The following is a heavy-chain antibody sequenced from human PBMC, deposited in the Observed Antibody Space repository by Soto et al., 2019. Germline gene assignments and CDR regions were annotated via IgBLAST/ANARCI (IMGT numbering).Heavy chain of an antibody. D-gene: IGHD3-9*01. CDR2: ISSSSSYI. CDR1: GFTFSSYS. J-gene: IGHJ4*02. CDR3: ARDGGSVLRYFDWLFQAQFDY. V-gene: IGHV3-21*01. Sequence: GGSLRLSCAASGFTFSSYSMNWVRQAPGKGLEWVSSISSSSSYIYYADSVKGRFTISRDNAKNSLYLQMNSLRAEDTAVYYCARDGGSVLRYFDWLFQAQFDYWGQGTLVTVSS.